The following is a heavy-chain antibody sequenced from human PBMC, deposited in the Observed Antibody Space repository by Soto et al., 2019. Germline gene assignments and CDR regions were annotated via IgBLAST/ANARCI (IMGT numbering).Heavy chain of an antibody. Sequence: GGSLRLSSAAPGFTFSDYYIHWIRRAPGKGLEWISYISGNGEVIQYAASARGRFTISRDNAESSVYLEMESLRDEDTALYYCARDVDADFRTDFDYWGRGTLVTVSS. D-gene: IGHD4-17*01. CDR2: ISGNGEVI. CDR3: ARDVDADFRTDFDY. J-gene: IGHJ4*02. CDR1: GFTFSDYY. V-gene: IGHV3-11*01.